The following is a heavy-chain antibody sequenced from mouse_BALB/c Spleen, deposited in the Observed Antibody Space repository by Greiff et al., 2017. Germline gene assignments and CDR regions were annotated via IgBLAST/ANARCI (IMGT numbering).Heavy chain of an antibody. J-gene: IGHJ2*01. Sequence: EVKLMESGGGLVQPGGSMKLSCVASGFTFSNYWMNWVRQSPEKGLEWVAEIRLKSNNYATHYAESVKGRFTISRDDSKSSVYLQMNNLRAEDTGIYYCTRRDHDGYYGIDYWGQGTTLTVSS. V-gene: IGHV6-6*02. CDR3: TRRDHDGYYGIDY. D-gene: IGHD2-3*01. CDR1: GFTFSNYW. CDR2: IRLKSNNYAT.